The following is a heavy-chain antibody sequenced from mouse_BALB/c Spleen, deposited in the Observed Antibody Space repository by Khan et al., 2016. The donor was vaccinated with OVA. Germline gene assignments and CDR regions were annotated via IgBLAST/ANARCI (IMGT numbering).Heavy chain of an antibody. CDR3: ARLAYYYNSEGFAY. J-gene: IGHJ3*01. D-gene: IGHD1-1*02. Sequence: EVQLVESGGDLVKTGGSLKLSCAASGFTFGTYGMSWVRQTPDKRLEWVATISSGGHYTYYIDSVKGRFTISRDNAKNILYLQMPSLRSEDTAMYYCARLAYYYNSEGFAYWGKGTLVTVSA. V-gene: IGHV5-6*01. CDR2: ISSGGHYT. CDR1: GFTFGTYG.